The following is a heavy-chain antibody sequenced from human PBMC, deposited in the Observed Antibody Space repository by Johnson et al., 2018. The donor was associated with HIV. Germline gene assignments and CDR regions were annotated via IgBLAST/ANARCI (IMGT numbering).Heavy chain of an antibody. J-gene: IGHJ3*02. CDR2: IYSGGST. CDR3: AKRHGPIVGATHDAFDI. D-gene: IGHD1-26*01. V-gene: IGHV3-66*04. CDR1: GFTVSSNY. Sequence: VQLVESGGGLVQPGGSLRLSCAVSGFTVSSNYMSWVRQAPGKGLEWVSVIYSGGSTYYADSVKGRFTISRDNSKNTLYLQMNSLRAEDTAVYYCAKRHGPIVGATHDAFDIWGQGTMVTVSS.